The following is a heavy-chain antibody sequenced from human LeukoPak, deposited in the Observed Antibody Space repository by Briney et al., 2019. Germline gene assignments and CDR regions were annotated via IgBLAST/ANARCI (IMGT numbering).Heavy chain of an antibody. CDR1: GFTFSNYW. V-gene: IGHV3-7*01. J-gene: IGHJ3*01. CDR2: IKQDGSDK. Sequence: PGGSLRLSCSASGFTFSNYWMTWVRQAPGKGLEWVANIKQDGSDKYYVDSVEGRFTISRDNAKNSLYLQMNSLRAEDTAVYYCARDQDVVVMLGIIAYDAFDVWGQGTLVTVSS. CDR3: ARDQDVVVMLGIIAYDAFDV. D-gene: IGHD2-8*01.